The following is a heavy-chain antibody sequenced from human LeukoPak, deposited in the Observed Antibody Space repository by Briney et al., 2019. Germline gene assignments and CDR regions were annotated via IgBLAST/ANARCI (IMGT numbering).Heavy chain of an antibody. D-gene: IGHD3-22*01. CDR2: IIPIFGTA. J-gene: IGHJ4*02. CDR3: AREGSSGYYGY. V-gene: IGHV1-69*13. Sequence: GASVKVSCKASGYTFTGYYMHWVRQAPGQGLEWMGGIIPIFGTANYAQKFQGRVTITADESTSTAYMELSSLRSEDTAVYYCAREGSSGYYGYWGQGTLVTVSS. CDR1: GYTFTGYY.